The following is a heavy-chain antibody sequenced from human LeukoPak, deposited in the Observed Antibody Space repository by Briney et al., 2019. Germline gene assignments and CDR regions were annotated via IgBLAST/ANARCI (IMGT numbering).Heavy chain of an antibody. J-gene: IGHJ4*02. V-gene: IGHV1-3*01. CDR1: GYTFASNA. Sequence: GASVKVSCKASGYTFASNALHWVRQAPGQRLEWMGWINAGNGNTKYSQKFQGRVTITRDTSASTAYMELSSLRSEDTAVYYCARDRPKGGDFDYWGQGTLVTVSS. CDR2: INAGNGNT. CDR3: ARDRPKGGDFDY.